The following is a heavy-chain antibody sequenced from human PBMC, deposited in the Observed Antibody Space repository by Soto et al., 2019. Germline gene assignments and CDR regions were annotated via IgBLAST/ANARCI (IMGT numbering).Heavy chain of an antibody. V-gene: IGHV3-30*18. CDR3: PKGYFEFWSGWSCYYGTQV. J-gene: IGHJ6*02. CDR2: ISYDGSNK. CDR1: GFTFSSYG. D-gene: IGHD3-3*01. Sequence: GGSLRLSCAASGFTFSSYGMHWVRQAPGKGLEWVAVISYDGSNKYYADSVKGRFTISRDNSKNTLYLQMNSLRAEDTAVYYFPKGYFEFWSGWSCYYGTQVRGQGTTV.